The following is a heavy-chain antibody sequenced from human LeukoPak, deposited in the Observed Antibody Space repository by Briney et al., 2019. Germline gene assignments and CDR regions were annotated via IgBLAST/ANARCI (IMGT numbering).Heavy chain of an antibody. CDR3: ARPQQGGTTRFPGLDV. Sequence: PGESLRLSCAASGFTFSNSWMQWVRQVPGKGLVWVSRINTDGTSTSYADSVRGRFIISRDNAKNTLYLQMNSLRAEDTAVYYCARPQQGGTTRFPGLDVWGQGTTVNV. CDR1: GFTFSNSW. V-gene: IGHV3-74*01. J-gene: IGHJ6*02. CDR2: INTDGTST. D-gene: IGHD2-2*01.